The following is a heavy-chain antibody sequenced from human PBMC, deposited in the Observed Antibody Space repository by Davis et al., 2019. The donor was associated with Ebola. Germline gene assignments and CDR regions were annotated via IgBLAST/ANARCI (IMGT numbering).Heavy chain of an antibody. D-gene: IGHD1-26*01. CDR2: IYSDGRT. V-gene: IGHV3-66*04. CDR1: GLTVSANY. Sequence: GGSLRLSCAASGLTVSANYMNWVRQAPGKGLEWVSVIYSDGRTFVADSVKDRFKISRDDSKNTLYLQMSSLRNEDMAIYYCARQRDRMGYYYGMDIWGQGTTVIVTS. J-gene: IGHJ6*02. CDR3: ARQRDRMGYYYGMDI.